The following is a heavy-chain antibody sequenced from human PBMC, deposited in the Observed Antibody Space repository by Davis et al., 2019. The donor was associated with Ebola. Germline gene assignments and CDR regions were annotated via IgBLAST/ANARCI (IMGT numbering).Heavy chain of an antibody. Sequence: SLKISCAASGFTFSSYAMHWVRQAPGKGLEWVAVISYDGSNKYYADSVKGRFTISRDNSKNTLYLQMNSLRAEDTAVYYCARGVIVVFDPAGGIDPWGQGTLVTVSS. J-gene: IGHJ5*02. D-gene: IGHD3-22*01. CDR1: GFTFSSYA. V-gene: IGHV3-30-3*01. CDR2: ISYDGSNK. CDR3: ARGVIVVFDPAGGIDP.